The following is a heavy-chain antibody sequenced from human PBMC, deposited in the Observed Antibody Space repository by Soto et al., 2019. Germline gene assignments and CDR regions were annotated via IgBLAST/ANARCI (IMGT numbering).Heavy chain of an antibody. CDR1: GFTFSSYG. CDR3: AKDRVERRLPEYYYYGMDV. V-gene: IGHV3-30*18. CDR2: ISYDGSNK. Sequence: GGSLRLSCAASGFTFSSYGMHWVRQAPGKGLEWVAVISYDGSNKYYADSVKGRFTISRDNSKNTLYLQMNSLRAEDTAVYYCAKDRVERRLPEYYYYGMDVWGQGTTVTVSS. J-gene: IGHJ6*02. D-gene: IGHD1-1*01.